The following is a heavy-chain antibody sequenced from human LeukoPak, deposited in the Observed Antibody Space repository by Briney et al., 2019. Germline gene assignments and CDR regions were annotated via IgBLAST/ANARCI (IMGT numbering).Heavy chain of an antibody. CDR2: INPNSGGT. CDR3: ARGGLRYYDSSGPYGMDV. D-gene: IGHD3-22*01. V-gene: IGHV1-2*02. Sequence: ASVKVSCKASGYTFTGYYMHWVRQAPGQGLEWMGWINPNSGGTNYAQKLQGRVTMTTDTSTSTAYMELRSLRSDDTAVYYCARGGLRYYDSSGPYGMDVWGQGTTVTVSS. J-gene: IGHJ6*02. CDR1: GYTFTGYY.